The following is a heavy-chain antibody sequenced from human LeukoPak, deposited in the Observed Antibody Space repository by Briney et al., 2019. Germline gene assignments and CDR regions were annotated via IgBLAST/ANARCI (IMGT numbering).Heavy chain of an antibody. CDR1: GGSFSGYY. CDR3: LRGDYGDYVPGY. J-gene: IGHJ4*02. V-gene: IGHV4-34*03. Sequence: PSETLSLTCAVYGGSFSGYYWSWIRQPPGKGLEWIGEINHSGSTNYNPSLKSRVTISVDTSKNQFSLKLSSVTAADTAVYYCLRGDYGDYVPGYWGQGTLVTVSS. D-gene: IGHD4-17*01. CDR2: INHSGST.